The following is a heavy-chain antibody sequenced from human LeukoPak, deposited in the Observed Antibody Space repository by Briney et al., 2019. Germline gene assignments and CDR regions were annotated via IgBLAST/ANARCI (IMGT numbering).Heavy chain of an antibody. Sequence: SVKVSCKASGGTFSSYAISWVRQAPGQGLEWMGGIIPIFGTANYAQKFQGRVTMTEDTSTDTAYMELSSLRSEDTAVYYCATDFDVVGASKNYWGQGTLVTVSS. CDR3: ATDFDVVGASKNY. D-gene: IGHD1-26*01. V-gene: IGHV1-69*06. J-gene: IGHJ4*02. CDR2: IIPIFGTA. CDR1: GGTFSSYA.